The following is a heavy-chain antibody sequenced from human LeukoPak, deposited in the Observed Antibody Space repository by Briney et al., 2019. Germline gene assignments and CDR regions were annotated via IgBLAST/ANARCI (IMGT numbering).Heavy chain of an antibody. V-gene: IGHV3-7*02. J-gene: IGHJ4*02. D-gene: IGHD3-10*01. CDR2: IKQDGSEK. Sequence: PGGSLRLSCAASGFTFSNYWMSWVRQAPGKGLEWVANIKQDGSEKYYADSVKGRFTISRDNAKNTLYLQMDSLIDEDTAIYYCGLSMVRALSPDYWGQGTLVTVSS. CDR1: GFTFSNYW. CDR3: GLSMVRALSPDY.